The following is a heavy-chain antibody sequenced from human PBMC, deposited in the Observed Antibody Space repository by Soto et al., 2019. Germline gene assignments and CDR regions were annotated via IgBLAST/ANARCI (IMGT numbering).Heavy chain of an antibody. Sequence: EVQLLESGGGLVQPGGSLRLSCAASGFTFSSYAMSWVRQAPGKGLEWVSSISSSSSYIYYADSVKGRFTISRDNAKNSLYLQMNSLRAEDTAVYYCARSKLPLPIDYWGQGTLVTVSS. CDR3: ARSKLPLPIDY. CDR2: ISSSSSYI. V-gene: IGHV3-21*01. D-gene: IGHD2-15*01. J-gene: IGHJ4*02. CDR1: GFTFSSYA.